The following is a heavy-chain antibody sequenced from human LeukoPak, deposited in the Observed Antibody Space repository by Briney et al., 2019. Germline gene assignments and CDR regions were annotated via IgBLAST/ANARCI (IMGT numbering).Heavy chain of an antibody. V-gene: IGHV4-39*07. CDR1: GGSISSSSYY. Sequence: SETLSLTCTVSGGSISSSSYYWGWIRQPPGKGLEWIGSIYYSGSTYYNPSLKSRVTISVDTSKNQFSLKLSSVTAADTAVYYCARRTVAGLYYYYHYMDVWGKGTTVTVSS. J-gene: IGHJ6*03. CDR2: IYYSGST. CDR3: ARRTVAGLYYYYHYMDV. D-gene: IGHD6-19*01.